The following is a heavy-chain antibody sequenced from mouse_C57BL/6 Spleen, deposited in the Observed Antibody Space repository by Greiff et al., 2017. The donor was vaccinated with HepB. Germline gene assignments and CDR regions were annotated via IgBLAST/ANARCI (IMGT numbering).Heavy chain of an antibody. CDR3: TRDLYYDYGRDYAMDY. CDR1: GFTFSSYA. J-gene: IGHJ4*01. Sequence: EVKLVESGEGLVKPGGSLKLSCAASGFTFSSYAMSWVRQTPEKRLEWVAYISSGGDYIYYADTVKGRFTISRDNARNTLYLQMSSLKSEDTAMYYCTRDLYYDYGRDYAMDYWGQGTSVTVSS. V-gene: IGHV5-9-1*02. CDR2: ISSGGDYI. D-gene: IGHD2-4*01.